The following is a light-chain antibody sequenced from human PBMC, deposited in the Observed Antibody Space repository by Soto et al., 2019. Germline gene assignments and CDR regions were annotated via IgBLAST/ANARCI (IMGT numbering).Light chain of an antibody. V-gene: IGKV1-5*03. J-gene: IGKJ1*01. CDR3: QQYNSYPWT. CDR1: QSISSW. CDR2: KAS. Sequence: DIQMTQSPSTLSASVGDRVTITCRASQSISSWLARYQQKPGKAPKLLIHKASSLESGVPSRFSGSGSGTEFTLTISSLQPGDFATYYCQQYNSYPWTFGQGTKVEIK.